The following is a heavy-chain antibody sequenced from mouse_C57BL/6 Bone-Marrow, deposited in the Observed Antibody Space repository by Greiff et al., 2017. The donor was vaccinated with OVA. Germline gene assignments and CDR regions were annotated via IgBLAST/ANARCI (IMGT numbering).Heavy chain of an antibody. D-gene: IGHD1-1*01. CDR2: ISDGGSYT. CDR1: GFTFSSYA. Sequence: DVKLQESGGGLVKPGGSLKLSCAASGFTFSSYAMSWVRQTPEKRLEWVATISDGGSYTYYPDNVKGRFTISRDNAKNNLYLQMSHLKSEDTAMYYCARDRSYYYGSSPFAYWGQGTLVTVSA. J-gene: IGHJ3*01. V-gene: IGHV5-4*01. CDR3: ARDRSYYYGSSPFAY.